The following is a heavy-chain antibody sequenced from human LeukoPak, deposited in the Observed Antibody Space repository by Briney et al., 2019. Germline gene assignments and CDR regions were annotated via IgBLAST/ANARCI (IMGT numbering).Heavy chain of an antibody. J-gene: IGHJ4*02. D-gene: IGHD3-22*01. V-gene: IGHV3-23*01. CDR1: GFTFSSYA. CDR2: ISGSGGST. Sequence: GGSLRLSCAASGFTFSSYAMSWVRQAPGKGLEWVSAISGSGGSTYYADSVKGRFTISRDNSKNTLYLQMNSLRAEDTAVYYCAKDPYGYYDSSPAGYLDYWGQGTLVTVSS. CDR3: AKDPYGYYDSSPAGYLDY.